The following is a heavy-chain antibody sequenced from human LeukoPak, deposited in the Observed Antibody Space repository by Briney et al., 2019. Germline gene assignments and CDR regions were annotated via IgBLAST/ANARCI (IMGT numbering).Heavy chain of an antibody. CDR2: ISSSSSYI. D-gene: IGHD3-3*01. J-gene: IGHJ6*03. V-gene: IGHV3-21*01. CDR1: GFTFSSCA. Sequence: GGSLRLSCAASGFTFSSCAMSWVRQAPGKGLEWVSSISSSSSYIYYADSVKGRFTISRDNAKNSLYLQMNSLRAEDTAVYYCARDFWSGYYVGMDVWGKGTTVTVSS. CDR3: ARDFWSGYYVGMDV.